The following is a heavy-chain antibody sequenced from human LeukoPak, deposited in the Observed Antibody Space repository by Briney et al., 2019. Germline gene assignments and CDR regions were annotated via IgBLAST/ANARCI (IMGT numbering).Heavy chain of an antibody. V-gene: IGHV3-48*02. CDR2: ISSSGSTI. D-gene: IGHD3-10*01. CDR3: ARLEYYYVSGNYYKLFDY. Sequence: GGSLRLSCAASGFTFSSYNMNWVRQAPGKGLEWVSDISSSGSTIYFADSVKGRFTISRDNAKNSQYLQMNSLRDEDTAVYYCARLEYYYVSGNYYKLFDYWGQGTLVTVCS. J-gene: IGHJ4*02. CDR1: GFTFSSYN.